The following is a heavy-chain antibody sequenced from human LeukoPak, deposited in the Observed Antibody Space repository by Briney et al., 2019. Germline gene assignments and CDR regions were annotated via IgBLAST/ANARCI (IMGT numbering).Heavy chain of an antibody. D-gene: IGHD3-22*01. J-gene: IGHJ4*02. Sequence: PGGSLRLSCAASGFTFSSYWMHWVRQAPGKGLGWVSRINSDGSSTSYADPVKGRFTISRDNAKNTLYLQMNSLRAEDTAVYYCARASRGYYDGSGYYDGYFHYWGQGTLVSVSS. V-gene: IGHV3-74*01. CDR1: GFTFSSYW. CDR3: ARASRGYYDGSGYYDGYFHY. CDR2: INSDGSST.